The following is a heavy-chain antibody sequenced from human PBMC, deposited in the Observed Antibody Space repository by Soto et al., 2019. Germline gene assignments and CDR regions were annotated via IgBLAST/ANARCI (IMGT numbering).Heavy chain of an antibody. J-gene: IGHJ4*02. CDR1: GFTFSSYE. V-gene: IGHV3-48*03. D-gene: IGHD3-3*01. Sequence: GSLRLSCAASGFTFSSYEMNWVRQAPGKGLEWVSYISSSGSTIYYADSVKGRFTISRDNAKNSLYLQMNSLRAEDTAAYYCARGYSDFWSGYYLDYWGQGTLVTVSS. CDR3: ARGYSDFWSGYYLDY. CDR2: ISSSGSTI.